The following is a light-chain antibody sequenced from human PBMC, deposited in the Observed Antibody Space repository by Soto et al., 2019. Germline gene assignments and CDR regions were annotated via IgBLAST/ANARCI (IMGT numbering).Light chain of an antibody. J-gene: IGKJ5*01. CDR1: QDIRKY. CDR3: QQYDNLPLI. Sequence: IQMTRSPSSLSASVGDRVTITCQATQDIRKYLNWYQQKPGKAPKLLIYDASSLETGVPSRFSGSGSGTDFTLTISSLQPEDFATYYCQQYDNLPLIFGQGTRLDIK. CDR2: DAS. V-gene: IGKV1-33*01.